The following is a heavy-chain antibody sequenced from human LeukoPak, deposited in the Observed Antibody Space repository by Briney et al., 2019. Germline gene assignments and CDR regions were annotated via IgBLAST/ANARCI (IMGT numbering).Heavy chain of an antibody. J-gene: IGHJ4*02. CDR1: GGSISSSSYY. Sequence: SETLSLTCTVSGGSISSSSYYWGWIRQPPGKGLEWIGSIYYSGSTYYNPSLKSRVTISVDTSKNQFSLKLSSVTAADTAVYYCARVKYGWLRLLVFDYWGQGTLVTVSS. V-gene: IGHV4-39*07. CDR3: ARVKYGWLRLLVFDY. CDR2: IYYSGST. D-gene: IGHD5-12*01.